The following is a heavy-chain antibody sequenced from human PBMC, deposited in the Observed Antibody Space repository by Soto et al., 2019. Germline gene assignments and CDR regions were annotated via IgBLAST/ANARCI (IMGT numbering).Heavy chain of an antibody. CDR2: ISGSGGST. J-gene: IGHJ4*02. D-gene: IGHD3-22*01. Sequence: PGGSLRLSCVASGFTFDTYALNWVRQAPGKGLEWVSAISGSGGSTYYADSVKGRFTISRDNSKNTLYLQMNSLRAEDTAVYYCAKADYYDSSGYLGYFDYWGQGTLVTVSS. CDR1: GFTFDTYA. CDR3: AKADYYDSSGYLGYFDY. V-gene: IGHV3-23*01.